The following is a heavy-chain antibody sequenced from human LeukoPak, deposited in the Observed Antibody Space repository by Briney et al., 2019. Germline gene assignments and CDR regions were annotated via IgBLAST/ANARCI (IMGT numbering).Heavy chain of an antibody. CDR2: IKSKTDGWTT. D-gene: IGHD1-26*01. V-gene: IGHV3-15*01. CDR1: GFTFSNAW. J-gene: IGHJ4*02. Sequence: GGSLRVSCAATGFTFSNAWMSWVGQAPGKGLEWVGRIKSKTDGWTTDYAAPVKGRFTIPRDDSKNTLYLQMNSLKTEDTDVYYCTTDGWGATGFDYWDQGPLVTVSS. CDR3: TTDGWGATGFDY.